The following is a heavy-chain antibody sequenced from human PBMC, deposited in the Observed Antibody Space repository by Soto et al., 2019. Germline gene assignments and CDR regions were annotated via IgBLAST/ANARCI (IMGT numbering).Heavy chain of an antibody. CDR2: ISGSGGST. V-gene: IGHV3-23*01. D-gene: IGHD2-2*01. CDR3: AKALVDIVVVKADLRNSGYYGMEV. Sequence: WVSXRPSCSASVCTFISYSIILFRQAPGKGLEWVSAISGSGGSTYYADSVKGRFTISRDNSKNTLYLQMNSLKAEDTAVYYCAKALVDIVVVKADLRNSGYYGMEVWGQGTTV. CDR1: VCTFISYS. J-gene: IGHJ6*01.